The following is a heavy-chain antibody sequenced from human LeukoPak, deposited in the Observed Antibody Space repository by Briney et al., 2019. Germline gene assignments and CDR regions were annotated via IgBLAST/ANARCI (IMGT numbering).Heavy chain of an antibody. J-gene: IGHJ3*02. V-gene: IGHV3-21*01. CDR1: GFTFSSYS. Sequence: PGGSLRLSCAASGFTFSSYSMSWVRQAPGRGLEWVSSISSSSSYIYYADSVKGRFTISRDNDKNSLYLQMNSLRAEDTAVYYCARDPGFSAFDIWGQGAVVTVSS. CDR2: ISSSSSYI. CDR3: ARDPGFSAFDI.